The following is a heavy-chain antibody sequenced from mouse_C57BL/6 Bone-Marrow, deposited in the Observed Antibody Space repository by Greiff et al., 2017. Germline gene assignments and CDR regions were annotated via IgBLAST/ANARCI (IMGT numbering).Heavy chain of an antibody. CDR1: GYTFTSSG. J-gene: IGHJ4*01. D-gene: IGHD1-1*01. Sequence: QVQLQQSGAELARPGASVKLSCKASGYTFTSSGISWVKQRTGQGLEWIGEIYPRSGNTYYNEKFKGTATLTADQSSSTAYMELLSLTSADAAVYVCARLELLAMDYWGQGTSVTVSS. V-gene: IGHV1-81*01. CDR3: ARLELLAMDY. CDR2: IYPRSGNT.